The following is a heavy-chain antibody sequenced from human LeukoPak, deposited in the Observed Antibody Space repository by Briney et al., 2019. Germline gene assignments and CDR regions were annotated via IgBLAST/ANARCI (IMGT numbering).Heavy chain of an antibody. D-gene: IGHD1-26*01. CDR1: GYRFTSYC. CDR2: IYPGDSGP. V-gene: IGHV5-51*01. Sequence: PGESLKISCKVSGYRFTSYCIGWVRQMPGKGLEWMGIIYPGDSGPTYSPSFQGQVTISVDKSISTAYLQWSSLQASDTAMYYCGMSGDRVPLQDDVFDVWGQGTMVTVST. CDR3: GMSGDRVPLQDDVFDV. J-gene: IGHJ3*01.